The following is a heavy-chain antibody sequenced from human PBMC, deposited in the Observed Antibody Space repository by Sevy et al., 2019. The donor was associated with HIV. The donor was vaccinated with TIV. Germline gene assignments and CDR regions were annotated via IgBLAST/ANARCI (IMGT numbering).Heavy chain of an antibody. V-gene: IGHV4-34*01. Sequence: LTCAVHYGSFSGYYWNWIRQVPGKGLEWIGEINESGITYYNPSLKSRVTISVDTSKKQFSLKLNSVTSVDSAVYFCARSPPVVVVPGAPSWFDPWGQGTLVTVSS. CDR2: INESGIT. CDR1: YGSFSGYY. D-gene: IGHD2-2*01. J-gene: IGHJ5*02. CDR3: ARSPPVVVVPGAPSWFDP.